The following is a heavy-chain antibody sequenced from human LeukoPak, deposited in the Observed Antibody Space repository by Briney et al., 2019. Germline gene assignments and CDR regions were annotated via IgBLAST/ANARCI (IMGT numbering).Heavy chain of an antibody. CDR3: ARSGSYWPPYFDY. CDR2: IYHSGST. Sequence: PSQTLSLTCTVSGGSISSGGYYWSWIRQPPGKGLEWIGYIYHSGSTYYNPSLKSRVTISVDRSKNQFSLKLSSVTAADTAVYYCARSGSYWPPYFDYWGQGTLVTVSS. CDR1: GGSISSGGYY. V-gene: IGHV4-30-2*01. J-gene: IGHJ4*02. D-gene: IGHD1-26*01.